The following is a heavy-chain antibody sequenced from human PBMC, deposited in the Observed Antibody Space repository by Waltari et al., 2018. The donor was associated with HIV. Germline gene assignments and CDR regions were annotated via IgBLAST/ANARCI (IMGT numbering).Heavy chain of an antibody. Sequence: QVQLQQWGAGLLKPSETLSLTCAVYGGSFSGYYWSWIRQPPGKGLEWIGEINHSGSTNYNPSLKSRVTRSVDTSKNQFSLKLSSVTAADTAVYYCARYSLYFGANDAFDIWGQGTMVTVSS. V-gene: IGHV4-34*01. D-gene: IGHD3-16*01. CDR3: ARYSLYFGANDAFDI. J-gene: IGHJ3*02. CDR2: INHSGST. CDR1: GGSFSGYY.